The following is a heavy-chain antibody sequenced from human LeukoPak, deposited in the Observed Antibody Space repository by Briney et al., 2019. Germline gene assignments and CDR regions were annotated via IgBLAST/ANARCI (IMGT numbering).Heavy chain of an antibody. CDR1: GGSFSGYY. V-gene: IGHV4-34*01. D-gene: IGHD3-9*01. Sequence: PSETLSLTCAVYGGSFSGYYWSWIRQPPGKGLEWIGEINHSGSTNYNPSLKSRVTISVDTSKNQFSLKLSSVTAADTAVYYCARGNYDILTGYYRDYYYYYMDVWGKGTTVTVSS. CDR2: INHSGST. J-gene: IGHJ6*03. CDR3: ARGNYDILTGYYRDYYYYYMDV.